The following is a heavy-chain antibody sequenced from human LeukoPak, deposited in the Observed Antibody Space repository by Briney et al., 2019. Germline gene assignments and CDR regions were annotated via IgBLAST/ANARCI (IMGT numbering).Heavy chain of an antibody. D-gene: IGHD2-15*01. J-gene: IGHJ4*02. Sequence: PGGSLRLSCAASGPSITTYMMNWVRLAPGKGLEWVSSISRSNIYKYYADSVKGRITISRDNSKNTLYLQMNSLRAEDTAVYYCAKGVGYCSGGSCQQFDYWGQGTLVTVSS. V-gene: IGHV3-21*04. CDR1: GPSITTYM. CDR3: AKGVGYCSGGSCQQFDY. CDR2: ISRSNIYK.